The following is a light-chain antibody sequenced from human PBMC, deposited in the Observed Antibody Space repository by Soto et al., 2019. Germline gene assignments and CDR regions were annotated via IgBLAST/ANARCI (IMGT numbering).Light chain of an antibody. J-gene: IGLJ1*01. CDR3: CSYTTSNTRQIV. V-gene: IGLV2-14*01. CDR1: SSDVGGYNY. CDR2: DVS. Sequence: LTQPASVSGSPGQSITISCTGTSSDVGGYNYVSWYQQHPGKAPKFMIYDVSNRPSGVSNRFSGSKSGNTASLTISGLQAEDEADYYCCSYTTSNTRQIVFGTGTKLTVL.